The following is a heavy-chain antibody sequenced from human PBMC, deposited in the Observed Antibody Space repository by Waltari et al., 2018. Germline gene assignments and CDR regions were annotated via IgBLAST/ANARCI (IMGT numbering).Heavy chain of an antibody. CDR1: GFTFGDYA. V-gene: IGHV3-49*04. CDR2: IRSKAYGGTT. Sequence: EVQLVESGGGLVQPGRSLRLSCTASGFTFGDYAMSWVHQAPGKGLEWVGFIRSKAYGGTTEYAASVKGRFTISRDDSKSIAYLQMNSLKTEDTAVYYCTREAAAGTDYWGQGTLVTVSS. D-gene: IGHD6-13*01. J-gene: IGHJ4*02. CDR3: TREAAAGTDY.